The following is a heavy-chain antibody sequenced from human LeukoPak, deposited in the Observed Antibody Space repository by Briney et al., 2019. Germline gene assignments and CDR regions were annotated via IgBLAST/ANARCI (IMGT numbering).Heavy chain of an antibody. CDR3: AKDQAGDYVWGTLPD. J-gene: IGHJ4*02. CDR2: IRYDGSNK. D-gene: IGHD3-16*01. Sequence: GGSLRLSCAASGFTFSSYGMHWVRQAPGKGLEWVAFIRYDGSNKYYADSVKGRFTISRDNSKNTLYLQMNSLRAEDTAVYYCAKDQAGDYVWGTLPDWGQGTLVTVSS. V-gene: IGHV3-30*02. CDR1: GFTFSSYG.